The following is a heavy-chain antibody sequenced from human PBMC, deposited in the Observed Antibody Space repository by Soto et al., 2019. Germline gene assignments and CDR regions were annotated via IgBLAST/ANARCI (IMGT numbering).Heavy chain of an antibody. D-gene: IGHD3-10*01. V-gene: IGHV1-2*04. CDR2: INPNSGGT. CDR1: GYTFTGYY. CDR3: ARDVWFGELLYAFDI. J-gene: IGHJ3*02. Sequence: ASVKVSCKASGYTFTGYYMHWVRQAPGQGLEWMGWINPNSGGTNYAQKFQGWVTMTRDTSISTAYMELSRLRSDDTAVYYCARDVWFGELLYAFDIWGQGTMVTVS.